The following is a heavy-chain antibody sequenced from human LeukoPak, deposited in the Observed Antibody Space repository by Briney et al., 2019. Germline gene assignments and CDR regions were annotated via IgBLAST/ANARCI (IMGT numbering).Heavy chain of an antibody. CDR1: GGSFSGYY. CDR3: ASVQYYYGSGS. CDR2: INHSGST. D-gene: IGHD3-10*01. Sequence: SETLSLTCAVYGGSFSGYYWSWIRQPPGKGLEWIGDINHSGSTNYNPSLKSRVTISVDTSKNQFSLKLSSVTAADTAVYYCASVQYYYGSGSWGQGTLVTVSS. V-gene: IGHV4-34*01. J-gene: IGHJ4*02.